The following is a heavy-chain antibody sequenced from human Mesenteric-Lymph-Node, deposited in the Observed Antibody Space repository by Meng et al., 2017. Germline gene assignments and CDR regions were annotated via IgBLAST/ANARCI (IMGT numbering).Heavy chain of an antibody. J-gene: IGHJ4*02. CDR3: AMGRDGYNILPPFDY. V-gene: IGHV4-39*07. CDR2: IYYSGST. CDR1: GGSISSSSYY. Sequence: SETLSLTCTVSGGSISSSSYYWGWIRQPPGKGLEWIGSIYYSGSTYYNPSLKSRVTISVDTSKNQFSLKLSSVTAADTAVYYCAMGRDGYNILPPFDYWGQGTLVTVSS. D-gene: IGHD5-24*01.